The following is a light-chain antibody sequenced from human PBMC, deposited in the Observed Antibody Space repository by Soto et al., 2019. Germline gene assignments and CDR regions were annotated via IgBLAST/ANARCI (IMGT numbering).Light chain of an antibody. Sequence: EVVLTQSPGILSLSPGERATLSCRASQGVASNYFAWYQQKRGQAPRLLFYGASSRATGVPDRFSGSASGTDFTLTISRLEPEDFGVYYCHQYGSSPWTCGQGTKVDI. J-gene: IGKJ1*01. CDR1: QGVASNY. CDR2: GAS. CDR3: HQYGSSPWT. V-gene: IGKV3-20*01.